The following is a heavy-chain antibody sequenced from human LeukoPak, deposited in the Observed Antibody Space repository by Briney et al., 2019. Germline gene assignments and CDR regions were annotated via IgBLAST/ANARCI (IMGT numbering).Heavy chain of an antibody. J-gene: IGHJ4*02. CDR1: GGSISSYY. CDR3: ARELDYGGFDY. V-gene: IGHV4-59*01. Sequence: SETLSLTCTVSGGSISSYYWSWIRQPPGKGLEWIGYIYYSGSTNYNPSLKSRVTISVDTSKNQFSLKLSSVTAADTAVYYCARELDYGGFDYWGQGTLVTVSS. CDR2: IYYSGST. D-gene: IGHD4-23*01.